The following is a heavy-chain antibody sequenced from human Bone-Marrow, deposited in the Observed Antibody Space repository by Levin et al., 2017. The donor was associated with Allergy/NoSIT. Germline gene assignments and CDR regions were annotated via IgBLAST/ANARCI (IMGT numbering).Heavy chain of an antibody. CDR3: ARDTAMVKDAFDI. J-gene: IGHJ3*02. V-gene: IGHV5-51*01. D-gene: IGHD5-18*01. Sequence: GESLKISCKGSGYSFTSYWIGWVRQMPGKGLEWMGIIYPGDSDTRYSPSFQGQVTISADKSISTAYLQWSSLKASDTAMYYCARDTAMVKDAFDIWGQGTMVTVSS. CDR2: IYPGDSDT. CDR1: GYSFTSYW.